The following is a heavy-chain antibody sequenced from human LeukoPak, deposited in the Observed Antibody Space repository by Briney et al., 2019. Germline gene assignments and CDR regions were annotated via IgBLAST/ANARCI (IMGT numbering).Heavy chain of an antibody. J-gene: IGHJ6*04. CDR1: DFSVGSNY. CDR2: IYSVGTT. V-gene: IGHV3-66*01. Sequence: GGSLRLSCAASDFSVGSNYMTWVRQAPGKGLEWVSLIYSVGTTFYADSVKGRFTISRDTSKNSLYLQMNSLRAEDTAVYYCAELGITMIGGVWGKGTTVTISS. D-gene: IGHD3-10*02. CDR3: AELGITMIGGV.